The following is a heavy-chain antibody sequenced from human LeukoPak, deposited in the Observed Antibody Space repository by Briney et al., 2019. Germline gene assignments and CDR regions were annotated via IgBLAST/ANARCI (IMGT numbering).Heavy chain of an antibody. J-gene: IGHJ4*02. Sequence: SETLSLTCAVSGGSFSGYYWSWIRQPPGKGLEWIGEINHSGSTNYNPSLKSRVTISVDTSKNQFSLKLSSVTAADTAVYYCASSLHGGYASPNWGQGTLVTVSS. V-gene: IGHV4-34*01. CDR3: ASSLHGGYASPN. CDR1: GGSFSGYY. D-gene: IGHD2-2*01. CDR2: INHSGST.